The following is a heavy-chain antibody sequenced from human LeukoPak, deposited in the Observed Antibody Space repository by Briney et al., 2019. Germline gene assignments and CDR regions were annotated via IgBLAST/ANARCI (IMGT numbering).Heavy chain of an antibody. CDR1: GGTFSSYA. CDR2: IIPIFGIA. CDR3: ARDYCSSTSCYTDYYYGMDV. D-gene: IGHD2-2*02. J-gene: IGHJ6*02. V-gene: IGHV1-69*04. Sequence: GASVKVSCKASGGTFSSYAISWVRQAPGQGLEWMGRIIPIFGIANYAQKFRGRVTITADKSTSTAYMELSSLRSEDTAVYYCARDYCSSTSCYTDYYYGMDVWGQGTTVTVSS.